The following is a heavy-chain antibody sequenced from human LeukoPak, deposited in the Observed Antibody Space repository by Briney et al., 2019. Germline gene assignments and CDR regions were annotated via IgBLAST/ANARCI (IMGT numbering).Heavy chain of an antibody. Sequence: PSETLSLTCTVSGGSISSGGYYWSWIRQPPGKGLEWIGYIYYSGSTYYNPSLKSRVTISVDTSKNQFSLKLSSVTAADTAVYYCARGITMIVVDRESRWFDPWGQGTLVTASS. CDR1: GGSISSGGYY. CDR3: ARGITMIVVDRESRWFDP. CDR2: IYYSGST. J-gene: IGHJ5*02. D-gene: IGHD3-22*01. V-gene: IGHV4-30-4*01.